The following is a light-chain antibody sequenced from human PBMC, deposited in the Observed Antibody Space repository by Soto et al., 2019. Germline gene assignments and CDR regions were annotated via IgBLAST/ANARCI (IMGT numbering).Light chain of an antibody. J-gene: IGKJ1*01. CDR1: QSVSSN. Sequence: EIVMTQSPATLSVSPGERATLSCRASQSVSSNLAWYQQKPGQAPRLLIYGASTRATGIPARFSGSGSGTDFTLTISSPEPEDFAVYYCKQRSNWPWTFGQGTKVDIK. CDR2: GAS. CDR3: KQRSNWPWT. V-gene: IGKV3-15*01.